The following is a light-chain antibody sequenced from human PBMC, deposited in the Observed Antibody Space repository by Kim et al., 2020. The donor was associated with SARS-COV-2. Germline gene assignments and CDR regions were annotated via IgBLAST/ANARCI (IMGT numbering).Light chain of an antibody. Sequence: VGLGQTVRNTCQGDSLRKYYASWYQQKPGQAPVLVFYGKNNRPSGNPVRCSGATSRNTAALTITGTQAEDEAAYYCSARDSSGVVFGGGTKVTVL. CDR3: SARDSSGVV. J-gene: IGLJ2*01. CDR1: SLRKYY. CDR2: GKN. V-gene: IGLV3-19*01.